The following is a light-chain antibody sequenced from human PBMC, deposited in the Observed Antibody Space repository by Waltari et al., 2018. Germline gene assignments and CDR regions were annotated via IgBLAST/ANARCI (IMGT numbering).Light chain of an antibody. CDR1: NVGSKS. V-gene: IGLV3-21*04. CDR3: LVWHSTTDHHGV. J-gene: IGLJ2*01. CDR2: YDS. Sequence: SHVVTQSPSVSVAPGETARITCGGDNVGSKSGHWYQQRPGQAPVLVISYDSDRPSGIPERFSGSNSGNTATLTISWVEADDEADYYCLVWHSTTDHHGVFGGGTKLTVL.